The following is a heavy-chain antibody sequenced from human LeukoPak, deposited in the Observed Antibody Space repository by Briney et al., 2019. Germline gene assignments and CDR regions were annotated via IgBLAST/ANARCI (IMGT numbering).Heavy chain of an antibody. CDR1: GYTFTSYD. CDR3: AAHTYYYSSGSFAY. CDR2: MNPSSGNT. J-gene: IGHJ4*02. D-gene: IGHD3-10*01. Sequence: ASVKVSCKASGYTFTSYDINWVRQATGRGPEWMGWMNPSSGNTGYAQRFQGRVTMTRDTSTNTAYLELSSLRSDDTAVYYCAAHTYYYSSGSFAYWGQGTLVTVSS. V-gene: IGHV1-8*01.